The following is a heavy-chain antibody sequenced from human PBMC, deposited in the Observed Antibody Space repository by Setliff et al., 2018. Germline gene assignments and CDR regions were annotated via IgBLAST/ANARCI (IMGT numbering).Heavy chain of an antibody. Sequence: GGSLRLSCAASGFDFKTHWMDWARQAPGKGLEWVANIKEDGSQWNYVDAVRGRFTVSRDNARNLLYLQMNSLRVDDTAVYYCARDQQQQLRATFQHWGQGTLVTVSS. V-gene: IGHV3-7*01. CDR3: ARDQQQQLRATFQH. CDR2: IKEDGSQW. J-gene: IGHJ1*01. D-gene: IGHD6-13*01. CDR1: GFDFKTHW.